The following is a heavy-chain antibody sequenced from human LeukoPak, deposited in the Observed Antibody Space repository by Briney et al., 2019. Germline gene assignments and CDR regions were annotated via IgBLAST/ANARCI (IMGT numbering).Heavy chain of an antibody. J-gene: IGHJ4*02. D-gene: IGHD6-13*01. CDR2: IKPDGTTK. CDR3: TRSIPYGTTWYGRSDY. CDR1: GFPFSSYS. V-gene: IGHV3-7*03. Sequence: GGSLRLSCAASGFPFSSYSMTWVRQAPGKGLEWLANIKPDGTTKFYVDSVKGRFTISRDNALNSLYLQMNSLRAEDTAIYYCTRSIPYGTTWYGRSDYWGQGTLVTVSS.